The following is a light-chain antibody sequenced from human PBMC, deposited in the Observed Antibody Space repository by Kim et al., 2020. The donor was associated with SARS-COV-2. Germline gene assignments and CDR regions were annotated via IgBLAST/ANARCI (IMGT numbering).Light chain of an antibody. J-gene: IGKJ4*01. CDR1: QTVSVW. Sequence: DIHMTQSPSALSASVGDRVTISCRASQTVSVWLAWYQRKPGTAPKLLIFKASSLKSGVSPRFSGSGSGTNFTLTISSLQPDDSATYYCQQYNTSPLTFAGGTKVDIK. V-gene: IGKV1-5*03. CDR3: QQYNTSPLT. CDR2: KAS.